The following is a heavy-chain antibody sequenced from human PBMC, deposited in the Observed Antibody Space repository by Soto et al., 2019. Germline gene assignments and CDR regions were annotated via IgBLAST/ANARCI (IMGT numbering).Heavy chain of an antibody. D-gene: IGHD2-2*01. CDR2: IDPSDSYT. J-gene: IGHJ5*02. CDR1: GYSFTSYW. CDR3: ARHIVVVPEHTWFDP. Sequence: PGESLKISCKGSGYSFTSYWSSWVRQMPGKGLEWMGRIDPSDSYTNYSPSFQGHVTISADKSISTAYLQWSSLKASDTAMYYCARHIVVVPEHTWFDPWGQGTLVTVSS. V-gene: IGHV5-10-1*01.